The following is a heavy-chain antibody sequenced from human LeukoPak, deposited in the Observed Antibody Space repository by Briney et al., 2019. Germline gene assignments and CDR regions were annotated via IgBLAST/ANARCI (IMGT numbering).Heavy chain of an antibody. V-gene: IGHV3-23*01. CDR3: AKEKYCSVGSCYSLVDY. CDR1: GFTFSSYA. D-gene: IGHD2-15*01. J-gene: IGHJ4*02. Sequence: GGSLRLSCAASGFTFSSYAMSWVRQARGKGLEWVSVISASGGSTYYADSVKGRFTISRDNSKSTLYLQMNSMRAEDTAVYYCAKEKYCSVGSCYSLVDYWGQGTLVTVSS. CDR2: ISASGGST.